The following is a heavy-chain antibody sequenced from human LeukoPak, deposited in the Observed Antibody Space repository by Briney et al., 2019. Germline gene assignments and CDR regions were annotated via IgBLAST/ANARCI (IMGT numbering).Heavy chain of an antibody. V-gene: IGHV4-61*02. D-gene: IGHD3-22*01. CDR3: AREEIQDYYDSSGYPLYAFDI. CDR2: IYTSGST. CDR1: GGSISSGSYY. J-gene: IGHJ3*02. Sequence: SQTLSLTCTVSGGSISSGSYYWSWIRQPAGKGLEWIGRIYTSGSTNYNPSLKSRVTISVDTSKNQFSLKLSSVTAADTAVYYCAREEIQDYYDSSGYPLYAFDIWGQGTMVTVSS.